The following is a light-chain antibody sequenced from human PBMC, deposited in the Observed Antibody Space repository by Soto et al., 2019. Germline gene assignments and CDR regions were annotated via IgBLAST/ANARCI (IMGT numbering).Light chain of an antibody. CDR3: QQFGTSPYT. V-gene: IGKV3-20*01. J-gene: IGKJ2*01. CDR1: QTVSSTY. Sequence: EIVLTQSPGTLSLSPGEGATLSCRASQTVSSTYLAWYQQKPGRAPSLLIHGASTRAAGIPERFSASGSGTHFTLTINRLEPEDFAVYFCQQFGTSPYTFGQGTTVEIK. CDR2: GAS.